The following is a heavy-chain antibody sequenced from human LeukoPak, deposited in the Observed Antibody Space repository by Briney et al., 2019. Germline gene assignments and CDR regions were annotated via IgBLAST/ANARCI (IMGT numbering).Heavy chain of an antibody. J-gene: IGHJ1*01. D-gene: IGHD3-10*01. CDR3: ARDSYYYGSGSYLLFQH. Sequence: GGSLRLSCAASGFTFSSYGMHWVRQAPGKGLEWVAVIWYDGSNKYYADSVKGRFTISRDNSKNTLYLQINSLRAEDTAVYYCARDSYYYGSGSYLLFQHWGQGTLVTVSS. CDR1: GFTFSSYG. V-gene: IGHV3-33*01. CDR2: IWYDGSNK.